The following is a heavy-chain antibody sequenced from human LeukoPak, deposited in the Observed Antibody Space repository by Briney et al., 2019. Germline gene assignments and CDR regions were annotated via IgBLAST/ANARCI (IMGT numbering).Heavy chain of an antibody. Sequence: ASVKVSCKASGYTFTSYYMHWVRQAPGQGLEWMGIINPSGGSTSYAQKFQGRVTMTRDTSTSTVYMEPSSLRSEDTAVYYCATHTYYYDSSGYPPYYYYGMDVWGQGTTVTVSS. D-gene: IGHD3-22*01. CDR2: INPSGGST. V-gene: IGHV1-46*01. CDR3: ATHTYYYDSSGYPPYYYYGMDV. J-gene: IGHJ6*02. CDR1: GYTFTSYY.